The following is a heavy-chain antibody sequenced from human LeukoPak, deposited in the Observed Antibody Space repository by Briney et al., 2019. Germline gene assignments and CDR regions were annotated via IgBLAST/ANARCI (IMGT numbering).Heavy chain of an antibody. D-gene: IGHD3-3*01. CDR2: IYTSGST. J-gene: IGHJ3*02. CDR3: ARFGGPHAFDI. V-gene: IGHV4-4*07. CDR1: GGSISSYY. Sequence: SETLSLTCTFSGGSISSYYWSWIRQPAGKGLEWIGRIYTSGSTNYNPSLKSRVTMSVDTSKNHFSLTLSSVTAADTAVYYCARFGGPHAFDIWGQGTMVTVSS.